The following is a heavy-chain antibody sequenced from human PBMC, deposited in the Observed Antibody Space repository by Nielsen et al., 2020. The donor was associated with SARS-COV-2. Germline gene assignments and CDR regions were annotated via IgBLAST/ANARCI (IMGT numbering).Heavy chain of an antibody. CDR3: AKVLRYAHQYDI. D-gene: IGHD3-16*01. J-gene: IGHJ3*02. Sequence: GGSLRLSCAASGFTFRSYAMSWVRQAPGKGLEWVSHISGSGGGTIYADSVKGRFTISRDNSKNTLYLQMNSLRAEDTAVYYCAKVLRYAHQYDIWGQGTMVTVSS. CDR2: ISGSGGGT. CDR1: GFTFRSYA. V-gene: IGHV3-23*01.